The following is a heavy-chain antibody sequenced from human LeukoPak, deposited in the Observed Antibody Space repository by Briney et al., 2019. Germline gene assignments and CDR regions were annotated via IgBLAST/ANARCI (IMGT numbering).Heavy chain of an antibody. CDR1: GGSISSYY. CDR3: ARVWVSHYGDYVNWFDP. CDR2: IYYSGST. V-gene: IGHV4-59*08. Sequence: SETLSLTGTVSGGSISSYYWSWIRQPPGKGLEWIGYIYYSGSTNYNPSLKSRVTISVDTSKNQFSLKLSSVTAADTAVYYCARVWVSHYGDYVNWFDPWGQGTLVTVSS. J-gene: IGHJ5*02. D-gene: IGHD4-17*01.